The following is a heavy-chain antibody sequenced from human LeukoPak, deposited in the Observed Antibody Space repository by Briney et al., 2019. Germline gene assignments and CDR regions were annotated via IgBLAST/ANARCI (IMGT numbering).Heavy chain of an antibody. D-gene: IGHD5-18*01. V-gene: IGHV1-18*01. J-gene: IGHJ4*02. CDR2: ISAYNGNT. CDR3: AREVAGDVDTALYYFDY. CDR1: GYTFTSYG. Sequence: ASVKVSCKASGYTFTSYGISWVRQAPGQGLEWMGWISAYNGNTNYAQKLQGRVTMTTDTSTSTACMELRSLRSDDTAVYYCAREVAGDVDTALYYFDYWGQGTLVTVSS.